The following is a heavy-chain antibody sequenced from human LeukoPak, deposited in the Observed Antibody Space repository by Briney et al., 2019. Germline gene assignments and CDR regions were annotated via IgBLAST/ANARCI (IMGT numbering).Heavy chain of an antibody. CDR1: GFTFSSYA. CDR2: ISGSGGST. V-gene: IGHV3-23*01. D-gene: IGHD6-13*01. CDR3: AKDLFLAAAATPDY. J-gene: IGHJ4*02. Sequence: GGSLRLSCAASGFTFSSYAMSWVRQAPGKGLEWVSAISGSGGSTYYADSVKGRFTVSRDNSKNTLYLQMNSLRAEDTAVYYCAKDLFLAAAATPDYWGQGTLVTVSS.